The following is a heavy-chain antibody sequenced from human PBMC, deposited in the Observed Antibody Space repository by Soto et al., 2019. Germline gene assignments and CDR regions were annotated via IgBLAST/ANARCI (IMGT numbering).Heavy chain of an antibody. CDR2: ISYSGRT. J-gene: IGHJ4*02. CDR1: GGSISSGGYY. V-gene: IGHV4-39*01. D-gene: IGHD4-17*01. Sequence: SETLSLTCTVSGGSISSGGYYWSWIRQSPRRGLELIGSISYSGRTYDNPSLQSRVTISIDASKNQFSLKLTSVTTADTAVYYCARRRASDYGGNHHPYYFDRWGQGALVTVSS. CDR3: ARRRASDYGGNHHPYYFDR.